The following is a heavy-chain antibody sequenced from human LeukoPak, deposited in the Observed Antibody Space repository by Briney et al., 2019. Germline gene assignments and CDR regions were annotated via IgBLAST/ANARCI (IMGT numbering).Heavy chain of an antibody. D-gene: IGHD6-13*01. CDR2: MYHNGST. Sequence: PSETLSLTCTVSGGSISSYSYYWGWIRQPPGKGLEWIGSMYHNGSTYYNPSLKSRVTISVDTSKNQFSLKLSSVTAADTAVYYCARRRYSSRHLDYWGQGTLVTVSS. CDR1: GGSISSYSYY. CDR3: ARRRYSSRHLDY. J-gene: IGHJ4*02. V-gene: IGHV4-39*07.